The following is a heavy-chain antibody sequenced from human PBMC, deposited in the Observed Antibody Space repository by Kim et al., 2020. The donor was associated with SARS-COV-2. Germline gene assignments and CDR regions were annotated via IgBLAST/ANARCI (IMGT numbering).Heavy chain of an antibody. J-gene: IGHJ4*02. CDR1: GGTFSSYA. Sequence: SVKVSCKASGGTFSSYAISWVRQAPGQGLEWMGGIIPIFGTANYAQKFQGRVTITADESTSTAYMELSSLRSEDTAVYYCARAQSADTIGLWGSGSYCHWGQGTLVTVSS. D-gene: IGHD3-10*01. CDR3: ARAQSADTIGLWGSGSYCH. V-gene: IGHV1-69*13. CDR2: IIPIFGTA.